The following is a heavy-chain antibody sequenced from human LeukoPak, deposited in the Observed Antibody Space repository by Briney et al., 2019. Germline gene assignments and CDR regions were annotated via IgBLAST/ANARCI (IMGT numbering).Heavy chain of an antibody. D-gene: IGHD6-13*01. CDR3: ARPLSGSSSWHGDAFDI. Sequence: SQTLSLTCTVSGGSISSSTYYWGWIRQSPGKGPEWIGSIYYSGSTYYNASLKSRVTISADTSKNQSSLKLSSVTAADTAVYYCARPLSGSSSWHGDAFDIWGQGTMVTVSS. J-gene: IGHJ3*02. V-gene: IGHV4-39*01. CDR2: IYYSGST. CDR1: GGSISSSTYY.